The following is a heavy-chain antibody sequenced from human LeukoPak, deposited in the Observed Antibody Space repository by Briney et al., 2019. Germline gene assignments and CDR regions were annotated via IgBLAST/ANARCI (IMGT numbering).Heavy chain of an antibody. Sequence: SETLSLTCSVSGDSITAYYWSWVRQPPGKGLEWIGFIHYTGSINSNPSLKSRVTISMDRSKSQFSLRVTSVTAADTAVYYCAKYAGSPANYLDNWGQGALVTVSS. D-gene: IGHD1-26*01. V-gene: IGHV4-59*08. CDR2: IHYTGSI. J-gene: IGHJ4*02. CDR1: GDSITAYY. CDR3: AKYAGSPANYLDN.